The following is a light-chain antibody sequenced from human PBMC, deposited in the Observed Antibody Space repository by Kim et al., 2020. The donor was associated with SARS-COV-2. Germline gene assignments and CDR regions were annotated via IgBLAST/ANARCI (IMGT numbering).Light chain of an antibody. CDR3: LLYYGGRRV. Sequence: PGGTVTLPCDSTPGSVTSGHYAFWFQQRPGQAPRTLIYETNKRQSWTPSRFSGSLRGGKAALTLSGAQAEDEADYYCLLYYGGRRVFGGGTRLTVL. J-gene: IGLJ3*02. CDR1: PGSVTSGHY. CDR2: ETN. V-gene: IGLV7-46*01.